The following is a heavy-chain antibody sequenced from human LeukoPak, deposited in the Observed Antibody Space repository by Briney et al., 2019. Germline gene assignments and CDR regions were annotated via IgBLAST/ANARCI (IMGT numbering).Heavy chain of an antibody. V-gene: IGHV3-15*01. CDR3: ATILLGY. CDR1: GFTFSSYE. Sequence: GGSLRLSCAASGFTFSSYEMNWVRQAPGKGLEWVGRIKSKTDGGTIDYAAPVKGRFTISRDDSRNTLYLQMNSLTTEDTAVYYCATILLGYWGQGTLVTVSS. D-gene: IGHD2/OR15-2a*01. J-gene: IGHJ4*02. CDR2: IKSKTDGGTI.